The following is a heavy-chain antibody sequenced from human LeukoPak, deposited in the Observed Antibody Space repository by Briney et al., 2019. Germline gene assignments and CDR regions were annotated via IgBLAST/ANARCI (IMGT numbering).Heavy chain of an antibody. J-gene: IGHJ4*02. CDR2: ISGSGGST. CDR1: GFTFSSYA. D-gene: IGHD3-22*01. Sequence: GGSLRLSCAASGFTFSSYAMSWVRQALGKGLEWVPAISGSGGSTYYADSVKGRFTISRDNSKNTLYLQMNSLRAEDTAVYYCAKDRYYYDSSVSLDYWGQGTLVTVSS. V-gene: IGHV3-23*01. CDR3: AKDRYYYDSSVSLDY.